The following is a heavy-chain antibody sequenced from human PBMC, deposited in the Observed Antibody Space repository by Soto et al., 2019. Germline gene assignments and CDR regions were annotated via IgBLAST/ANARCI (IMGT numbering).Heavy chain of an antibody. V-gene: IGHV3-30*03. Sequence: GGPLRLSWAASGFTFSSFGMHWVRQAPGKGLEWVAVISYDGSNKYYADSVKGRFTISRDNSKNTLNLQLNSLRAEDTALYYCAREDRYYDSSAYLDYWGQGTLVTVSS. D-gene: IGHD3-22*01. CDR2: ISYDGSNK. CDR1: GFTFSSFG. J-gene: IGHJ4*02. CDR3: AREDRYYDSSAYLDY.